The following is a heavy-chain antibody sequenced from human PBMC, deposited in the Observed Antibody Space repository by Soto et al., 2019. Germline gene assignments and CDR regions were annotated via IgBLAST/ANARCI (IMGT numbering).Heavy chain of an antibody. CDR2: ISYDGSNK. CDR3: SRAIIAAAGTYGMDV. D-gene: IGHD6-13*01. J-gene: IGHJ6*02. Sequence: EGSLRLSCAASGFTFSSYAMHWVRQAPGKGMEWVAVISYDGSNKYYADSVKGRFTISRDNSKNTLYLQMNSLRADDTSVFYCSRAIIAAAGTYGMDVWGQGTTVTVSS. CDR1: GFTFSSYA. V-gene: IGHV3-30*04.